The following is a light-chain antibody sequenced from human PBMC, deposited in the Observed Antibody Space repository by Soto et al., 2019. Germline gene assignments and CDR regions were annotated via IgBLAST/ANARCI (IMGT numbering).Light chain of an antibody. J-gene: IGLJ1*01. CDR3: SSYASSSTYV. CDR2: DVT. CDR1: SSDMANYNF. V-gene: IGLV2-14*02. Sequence: QSVLTQPASLSGSPGQSITISCTGISSDMANYNFVSWYQQHPGKAPTLMIFDVTNRPSGFSSSFSGSKSGISASLTISGLQAEDEADYYCSSYASSSTYVFGTW.